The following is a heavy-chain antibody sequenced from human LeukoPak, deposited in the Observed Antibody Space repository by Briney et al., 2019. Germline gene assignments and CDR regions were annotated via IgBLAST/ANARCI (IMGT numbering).Heavy chain of an antibody. Sequence: ASVKVSCKASGYTFNGYYMHWVRQAPGQGLEWMGWINPNSGGTNYAQKFQGRVTMTRDTSISTAYMEVSRLRSDDAAVYYCARASDYRAFDPWGQGTLVTVSS. CDR2: INPNSGGT. CDR1: GYTFNGYY. V-gene: IGHV1-2*02. D-gene: IGHD4-17*01. J-gene: IGHJ5*02. CDR3: ARASDYRAFDP.